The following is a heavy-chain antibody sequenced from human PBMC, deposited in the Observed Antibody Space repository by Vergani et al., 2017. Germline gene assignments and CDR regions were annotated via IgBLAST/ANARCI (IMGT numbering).Heavy chain of an antibody. D-gene: IGHD3-16*02. CDR1: GFTLTSYG. Sequence: QVQLLESGGGVVQPGRSLRLSCATSGFTLTSYGIHWVRQAPGKGPEWVAVTWFDGRNKFYSDSVKGRFIISRDNSKDIVYLQMNSLRVEDTAVYYCARYRRIMYNWFDPWGQGTLVTVSS. V-gene: IGHV3-33*04. J-gene: IGHJ5*02. CDR3: ARYRRIMYNWFDP. CDR2: TWFDGRNK.